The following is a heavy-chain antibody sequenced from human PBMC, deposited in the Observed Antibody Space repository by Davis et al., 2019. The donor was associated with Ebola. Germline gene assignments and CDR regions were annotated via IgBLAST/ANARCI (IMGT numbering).Heavy chain of an antibody. CDR3: AKDLTFWRGCMDV. CDR2: IIPILGIA. J-gene: IGHJ6*02. CDR1: GYSFTSYW. D-gene: IGHD3-3*01. V-gene: IGHV1-69*04. Sequence: KISCKGSGYSFTSYWIGWVRQAPGQGLEWMGRIIPILGIANYAQKFQGRVTITADKSTSTAYMELSSLRAEDTAVYYCAKDLTFWRGCMDVWGQGTTVTVSS.